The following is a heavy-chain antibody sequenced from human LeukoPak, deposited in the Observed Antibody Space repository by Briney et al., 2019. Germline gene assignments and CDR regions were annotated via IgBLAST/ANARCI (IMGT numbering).Heavy chain of an antibody. CDR2: IHGNGGGT. Sequence: PGGSLRLSCAASGLTFSNYAMTWVRQVPGKGLEWVSSIHGNGGGTAYTDSVKGRFTISRDNSKNTLYLQMNSLRAEDTALYYCTKDPNGDYIGAFDPWGQGTLVTVSS. CDR3: TKDPNGDYIGAFDP. V-gene: IGHV3-23*01. D-gene: IGHD4-17*01. CDR1: GLTFSNYA. J-gene: IGHJ5*02.